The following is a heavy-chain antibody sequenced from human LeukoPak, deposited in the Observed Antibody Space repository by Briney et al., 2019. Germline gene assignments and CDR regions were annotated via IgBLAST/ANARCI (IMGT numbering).Heavy chain of an antibody. CDR1: GDSISSYY. CDR3: ARAMPGYCTNGVCYRGGYYFDY. V-gene: IGHV4-4*07. CDR2: IYTSGST. Sequence: KPSETLSLTCTVSGDSISSYYWSWIRQPAGKGLEWIGRIYTSGSTNYNPSLKSRVTMSVDTSKNQFSLKLSSVTAADTAVYYCARAMPGYCTNGVCYRGGYYFDYWGQGTLVTVSS. J-gene: IGHJ4*02. D-gene: IGHD2-8*01.